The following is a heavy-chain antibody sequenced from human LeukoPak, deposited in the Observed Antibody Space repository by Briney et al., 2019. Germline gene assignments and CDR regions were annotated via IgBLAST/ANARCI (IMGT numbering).Heavy chain of an antibody. Sequence: ASVKVSCKASGYPFTGYYMHWVRQAPGQGLEWMGWINPNSGGTNHAQKFQGRVTMTRDTSISTAYMELSRLRSDDTAVYYCARDRPLDADDYYGFYYFDYWGQGTLVTVSS. CDR2: INPNSGGT. CDR3: ARDRPLDADDYYGFYYFDY. V-gene: IGHV1-2*02. CDR1: GYPFTGYY. D-gene: IGHD3-10*01. J-gene: IGHJ4*02.